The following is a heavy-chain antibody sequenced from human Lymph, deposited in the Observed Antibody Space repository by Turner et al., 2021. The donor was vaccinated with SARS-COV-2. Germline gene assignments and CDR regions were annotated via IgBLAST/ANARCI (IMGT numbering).Heavy chain of an antibody. CDR1: GGSMNSNY. D-gene: IGHD2-21*02. Sequence: QVQLQESGPRLVNPLETLSLTCTVSGGSMNSNYWSWIRQPPGKRLEWIGYIYYRGSTNYNPSLESRVTISVETSRNQFSLNLTSVTAADTAIYYCARETVNNWVDPWGQGTLVTVSS. CDR2: IYYRGST. CDR3: ARETVNNWVDP. V-gene: IGHV4-59*01. J-gene: IGHJ5*02.